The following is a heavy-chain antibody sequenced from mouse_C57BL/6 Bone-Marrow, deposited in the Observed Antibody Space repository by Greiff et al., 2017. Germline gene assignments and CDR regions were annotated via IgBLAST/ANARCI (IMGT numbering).Heavy chain of an antibody. J-gene: IGHJ2*02. CDR1: GYAFSSSW. CDR2: IYPGDGDT. CDR3: AIITTLDY. D-gene: IGHD1-1*01. V-gene: IGHV1-82*01. Sequence: QVQLQQSGPELVKPGASVKISCKASGYAFSSSWMNWVKQRPGKGLEWIGRIYPGDGDTNYNGKFKGQATLTADKSSSTAYMQLSCLTSEDSAVYFCAIITTLDYWGQGTSLTVSS.